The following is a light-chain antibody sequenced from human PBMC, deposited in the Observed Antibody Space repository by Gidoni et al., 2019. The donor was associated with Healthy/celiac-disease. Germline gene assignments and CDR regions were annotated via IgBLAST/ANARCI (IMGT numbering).Light chain of an antibody. J-gene: IGKJ1*01. V-gene: IGKV1-5*03. CDR1: QSISSW. Sequence: DIQMTQYPSTLYASVGDRVTITCRASQSISSWLAWYQQKPGKAPKLLIYKASSLESGVPSRFSVSGSGTEFTLTISSLQPDDFATYYCQQYNSYPRTFGQGTKVEIK. CDR2: KAS. CDR3: QQYNSYPRT.